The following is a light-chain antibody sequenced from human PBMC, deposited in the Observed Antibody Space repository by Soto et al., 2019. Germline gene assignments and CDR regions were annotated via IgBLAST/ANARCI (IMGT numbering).Light chain of an antibody. Sequence: EIVLTQSPGTLSLSPGERATLSCRVSQSVTSNYLAWYQQKPGQAPRLLICDASSRATGIPDRFSGSGSGTDFTLTIARLEPEDFAVYYCQQYGTSPYSFGQGTKLEIK. CDR1: QSVTSNY. CDR2: DAS. CDR3: QQYGTSPYS. J-gene: IGKJ2*01. V-gene: IGKV3-20*01.